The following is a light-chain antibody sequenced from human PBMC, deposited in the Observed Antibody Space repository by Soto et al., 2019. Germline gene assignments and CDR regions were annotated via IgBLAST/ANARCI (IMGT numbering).Light chain of an antibody. CDR3: SSHAGNNNWGV. V-gene: IGLV2-8*01. Sequence: QSALTQPPSASGSPGQSVTISCTGTSSDIGGYNFVSWYQQHPGKAPKLMIYEVSKRPSGVPDRFSGSKSGNTASLTVSGRQGEDEAAYYCSSHAGNNNWGVFGGGTKVTVL. CDR2: EVS. CDR1: SSDIGGYNF. J-gene: IGLJ3*02.